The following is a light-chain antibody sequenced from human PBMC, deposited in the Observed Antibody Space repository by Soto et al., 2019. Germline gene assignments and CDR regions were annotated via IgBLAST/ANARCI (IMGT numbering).Light chain of an antibody. J-gene: IGKJ1*01. CDR1: QSVSSY. CDR2: DAS. Sequence: EIVMTQSPGTLSLSPGERATLSCRASQSVSSYLAWYQQKPGQAPRLLISDASDRATGIPDRFSGSGSGTDFTLTISRLETEDFAVYYCQQYGSSPWTFGQGTKVDIK. CDR3: QQYGSSPWT. V-gene: IGKV3-20*01.